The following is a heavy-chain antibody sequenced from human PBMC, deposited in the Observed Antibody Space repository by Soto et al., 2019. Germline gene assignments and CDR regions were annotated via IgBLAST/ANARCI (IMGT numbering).Heavy chain of an antibody. CDR2: ISGGGRDI. J-gene: IGHJ6*02. CDR3: ATSLAVQLGYYGMDV. D-gene: IGHD6-6*01. CDR1: GFTFSSYS. Sequence: GSLRLSCAASGFTFSSYSLNWVRQAPGKGLEWVSSISGGGRDIKYGDSVKGRFIISRDNAMDSLHLQMYSLRADDTAIYFCATSLAVQLGYYGMDVWGPGTTVTVSS. V-gene: IGHV3-21*01.